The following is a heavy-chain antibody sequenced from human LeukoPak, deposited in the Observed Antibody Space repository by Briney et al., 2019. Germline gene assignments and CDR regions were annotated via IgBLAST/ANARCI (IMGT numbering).Heavy chain of an antibody. Sequence: GGSLRLSCAASGFIFSSYGMHWVRQAPGKGLEWVAVISYDGGNISYTDSVKGRFTISRDNSKNTLYLQMNSLRAEDTALYSCFGGSGYNSDYWGQGTLVTVSP. CDR1: GFIFSSYG. D-gene: IGHD3-22*01. CDR3: FGGSGYNSDY. CDR2: ISYDGGNI. V-gene: IGHV3-30*03. J-gene: IGHJ4*02.